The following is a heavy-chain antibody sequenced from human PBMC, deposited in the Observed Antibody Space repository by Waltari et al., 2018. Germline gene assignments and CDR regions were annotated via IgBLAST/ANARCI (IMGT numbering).Heavy chain of an antibody. D-gene: IGHD6-19*01. CDR3: ATAVAGLYYFDY. V-gene: IGHV1-69*01. J-gene: IGHJ4*03. CDR2: IIPIFGTT. CDR1: GGTFTSYA. Sequence: QVQLVQSGAEVKKPGSSVKVSCKASGGTFTSYAISWVRQAPGQGLEWMGGIIPIFGTTNYAQKFQGRVTITADESTSTGYMELSSLRSEDTAVYYCATAVAGLYYFDYWGQGTTVTVSS.